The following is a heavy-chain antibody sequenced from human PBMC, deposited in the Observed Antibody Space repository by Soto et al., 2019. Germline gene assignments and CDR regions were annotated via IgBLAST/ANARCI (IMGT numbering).Heavy chain of an antibody. V-gene: IGHV3-7*01. CDR3: VCGGNFFVY. Sequence: EVQLVESGGGLVQPGGSLRLYCAASGFTFSTYWMTWVRRPPGKGLEWVANLDQDGSERYYVDSVRGRFTISRDNAKNSLYLQMNSLRAEDTAVYYCVCGGNFFVYWGQGTLVNVSP. D-gene: IGHD3-16*01. CDR2: LDQDGSER. CDR1: GFTFSTYW. J-gene: IGHJ4*02.